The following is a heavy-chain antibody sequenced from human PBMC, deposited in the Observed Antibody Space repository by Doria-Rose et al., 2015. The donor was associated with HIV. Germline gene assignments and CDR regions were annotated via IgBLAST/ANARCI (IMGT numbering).Heavy chain of an antibody. CDR3: ARERVESDYYYYGMDV. J-gene: IGHJ6*02. CDR2: ITSSDTAI. D-gene: IGHD3-3*01. Sequence: RQAPGKGLEWVSYITSSDTAIFYADSVKGRFTISRDNAKNSLYLQMNSLRIEDTAVYYCARERVESDYYYYGMDVWGQGTTVIVSS. V-gene: IGHV3-48*03.